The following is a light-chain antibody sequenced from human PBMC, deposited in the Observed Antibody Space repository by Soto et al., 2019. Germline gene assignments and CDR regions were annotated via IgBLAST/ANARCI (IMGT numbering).Light chain of an antibody. J-gene: IGLJ1*01. CDR1: SSNIGSNT. Sequence: QSVLTQPPSASGTPGQRVTISCSGSSSNIGSNTVNWYQQLPGTAPKLLIYSNNQRPSGVPDRFSGSKSGTSASLAISGLQSEDEADYYCAAWDESLNGYYVFGTGTKGTVL. CDR2: SNN. CDR3: AAWDESLNGYYV. V-gene: IGLV1-44*01.